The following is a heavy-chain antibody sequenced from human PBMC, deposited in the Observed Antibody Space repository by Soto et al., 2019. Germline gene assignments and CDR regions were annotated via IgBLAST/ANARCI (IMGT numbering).Heavy chain of an antibody. Sequence: QVQLVQSGAEVKKPGSSVKVSCKASGGTFSSYAISWVRQAPGQGLEWMGGIIPIFGTANYAQKFQGRVTITADESTSTAYRELSRLRSEDTAVYYGAGDINWRRGAVAGENDYWGQGTLVTVSS. D-gene: IGHD6-19*01. CDR1: GGTFSSYA. CDR3: AGDINWRRGAVAGENDY. V-gene: IGHV1-69*01. J-gene: IGHJ4*02. CDR2: IIPIFGTA.